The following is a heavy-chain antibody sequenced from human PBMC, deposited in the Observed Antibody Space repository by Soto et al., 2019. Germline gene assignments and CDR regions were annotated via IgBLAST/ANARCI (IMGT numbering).Heavy chain of an antibody. V-gene: IGHV3-21*05. CDR3: ARATGYYHTSGSDS. CDR2: ISSNSNYK. J-gene: IGHJ4*02. D-gene: IGHD3-22*01. Sequence: GGSLRLSCAASGFTFSSYGMSWIRQAPGKGLEWISYISSNSNYKNHADSVRGRFTISRDNAKNSLYLQMNGLRAEDTAVYYCARATGYYHTSGSDSWGQGTLVTVSS. CDR1: GFTFSSYG.